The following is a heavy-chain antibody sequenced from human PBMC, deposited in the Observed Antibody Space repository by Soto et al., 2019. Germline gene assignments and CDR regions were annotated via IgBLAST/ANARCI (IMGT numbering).Heavy chain of an antibody. V-gene: IGHV4-59*01. CDR1: GGSISGYY. D-gene: IGHD3-10*01. J-gene: IGHJ6*02. CDR3: AGVRGHIYYYYGMDV. CDR2: IYYSGST. Sequence: SETLSLTCTVSGGSISGYYWSWIRQPPGKGLEWIGYIYYSGSTNYNPSLKSRVTISVDTSKNQFSLKLSSVTAADTAVYYCAGVRGHIYYYYGMDVWGQGTTVTVS.